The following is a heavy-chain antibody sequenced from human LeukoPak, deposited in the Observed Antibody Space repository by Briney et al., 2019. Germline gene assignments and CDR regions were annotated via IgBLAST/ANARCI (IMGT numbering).Heavy chain of an antibody. J-gene: IGHJ4*02. V-gene: IGHV3-53*01. CDR3: AKATSLLTTVTPFDY. CDR2: IYSGGST. D-gene: IGHD4-17*01. CDR1: GFTVSSNY. Sequence: PGGSLRLYCTASGFTVSSNYMSWVRQAPGKGLEWVSVIYSGGSTYYADSVKGRFTISRDNSKNTLYLQKNSPRAEHTAVYYCAKATSLLTTVTPFDYRGQGTLVTVSS.